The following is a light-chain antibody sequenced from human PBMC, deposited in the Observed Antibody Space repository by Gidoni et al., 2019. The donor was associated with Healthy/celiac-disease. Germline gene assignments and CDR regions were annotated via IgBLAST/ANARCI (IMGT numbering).Light chain of an antibody. CDR3: QQSYSTPFT. J-gene: IGKJ4*02. CDR1: QSISSY. CDR2: AAS. Sequence: DTQMTQSPSSLSASVRDRVTITCRASQSISSYLNWYQQKPGKAPKLLIYAASSLQSGVPSRFSGSGSGTDCTLIISSLQPEDFATYYCQQSYSTPFTFGGGTKVEIK. V-gene: IGKV1-39*01.